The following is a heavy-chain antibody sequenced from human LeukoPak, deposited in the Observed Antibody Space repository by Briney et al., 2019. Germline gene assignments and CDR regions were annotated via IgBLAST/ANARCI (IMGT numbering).Heavy chain of an antibody. CDR1: GYTFTSYG. D-gene: IGHD2-2*01. J-gene: IGHJ6*02. Sequence: ASVKVSCKASGYTFTSYGISWVRQAPGQGLEWMGWISAYNGNTNYAQKLQGRVTTTTDTSTSTAYMELRSLRSDDTAVYYCARLGYCSSTSCYDDYYYYYGMDVWGQGTTVTVSS. CDR2: ISAYNGNT. V-gene: IGHV1-18*01. CDR3: ARLGYCSSTSCYDDYYYYYGMDV.